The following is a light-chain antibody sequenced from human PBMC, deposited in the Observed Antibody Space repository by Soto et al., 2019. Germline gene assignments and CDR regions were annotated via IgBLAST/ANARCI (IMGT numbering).Light chain of an antibody. V-gene: IGKV3-15*01. CDR1: QSISSN. CDR2: GAS. J-gene: IGKJ1*01. CDR3: QHYNNWPWT. Sequence: EIVLTQSPATLSVSPGERATLSCRASQSISSNLAWYQQKVGQAPRLLIYGASTRATGNPARFSGSGSGTEFTLTISSLQSEDSAIYFCQHYNNWPWTFGQGTKVEIK.